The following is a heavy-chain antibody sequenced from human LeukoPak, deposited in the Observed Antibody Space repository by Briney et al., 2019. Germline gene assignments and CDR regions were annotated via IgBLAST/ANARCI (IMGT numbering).Heavy chain of an antibody. CDR3: ARSLLGARGAFDI. CDR2: INHSGST. CDR1: GGSFSGYY. V-gene: IGHV4-34*01. Sequence: PSETLSLTCAVYGGSFSGYYWSWIRQPPGKGLEWIGEINHSGSTNYNPSLKSRVTISVDTSKNQFSLKLSSLTAADTAVYYCARSLLGARGAFDIWGQGTMVTVSS. D-gene: IGHD1-26*01. J-gene: IGHJ3*02.